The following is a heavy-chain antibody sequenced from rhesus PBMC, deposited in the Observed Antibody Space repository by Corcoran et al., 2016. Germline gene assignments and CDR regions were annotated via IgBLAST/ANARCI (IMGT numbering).Heavy chain of an antibody. CDR2: IYGDSCST. CDR3: ARWGYRNSLDV. CDR1: GGSIRRNY. Sequence: QVQLQESGPGLVKPSEILSLTCAVSGGSIRRNYWSGIRRSPGKGLEWIGYIYGDSCSTSYNPPLKSRVTLSTDTSKTQFSLKLSSVTAADTAVYYCARWGYRNSLDVWGRGVLVTVSS. J-gene: IGHJ5-2*02. D-gene: IGHD5-42*01. V-gene: IGHV4-147*01.